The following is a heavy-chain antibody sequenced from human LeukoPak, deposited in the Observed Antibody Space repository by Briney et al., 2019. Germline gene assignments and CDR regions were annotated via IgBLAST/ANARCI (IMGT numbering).Heavy chain of an antibody. CDR2: IKQDGSEK. CDR3: ATLYAADYYDFDY. CDR1: GFTFSSYW. J-gene: IGHJ4*02. D-gene: IGHD4/OR15-4a*01. V-gene: IGHV3-7*01. Sequence: GGSLRLSCAASGFTFSSYWMSWVRQAPGKGLEWVANIKQDGSEKYYVDSVKGRFTISRDNSRNTLYLQMNSLRIEDTAVYYCATLYAADYYDFDYWGQGTLVTVSS.